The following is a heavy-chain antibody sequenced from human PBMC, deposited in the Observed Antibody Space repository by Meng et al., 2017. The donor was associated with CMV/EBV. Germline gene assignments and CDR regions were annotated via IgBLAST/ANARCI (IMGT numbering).Heavy chain of an antibody. D-gene: IGHD2-15*01. CDR2: IRSKANSYAT. CDR1: GFTFSGSA. V-gene: IGHV3-73*01. J-gene: IGHJ6*02. CDR3: TSSPRYCSGGSCYLNGMDV. Sequence: LSLTRAASGFTFSGSAMHWVRQASGKGLEWVGRIRSKANSYATAYAASVKGRFTISRDDSKNTAYLQMNSLKTEDTAVYYCTSSPRYCSGGSCYLNGMDVWGQGTTVTVS.